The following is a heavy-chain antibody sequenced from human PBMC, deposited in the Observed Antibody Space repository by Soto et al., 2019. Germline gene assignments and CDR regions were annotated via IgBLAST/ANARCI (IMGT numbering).Heavy chain of an antibody. D-gene: IGHD3-10*01. CDR1: GDSVSSNSAA. J-gene: IGHJ6*03. Sequence: QVQLQQSGPGLVKPSQTLSLTCAISGDSVSSNSAAWNWIRQSPSRGLEWLGRTYYRSKWYNDYAVSVKSRITINPDTSKNQFSLQLNSVTPEDTAVYYCARDPWAVRRVMNYYYYMDVWGKGTTVTVSS. V-gene: IGHV6-1*01. CDR3: ARDPWAVRRVMNYYYYMDV. CDR2: TYYRSKWYN.